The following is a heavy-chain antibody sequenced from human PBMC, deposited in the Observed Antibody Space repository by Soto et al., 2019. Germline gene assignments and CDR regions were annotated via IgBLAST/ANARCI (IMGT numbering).Heavy chain of an antibody. CDR2: ISGSGGST. V-gene: IGHV3-23*01. Sequence: EVQLLESGGGLVQPGGSLRLSCAASGFTFSSYAMSWVRQAPGKGLEWVSVISGSGGSTYYADSVKDRFTISRDNSKNTLYLQKTSTRAEDTAVYYCAQRGSGTFFEYWGQGTLVTVSS. CDR1: GFTFSSYA. D-gene: IGHD3-10*01. J-gene: IGHJ4*02. CDR3: AQRGSGTFFEY.